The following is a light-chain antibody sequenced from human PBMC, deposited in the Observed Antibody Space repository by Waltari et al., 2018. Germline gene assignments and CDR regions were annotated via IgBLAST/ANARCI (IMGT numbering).Light chain of an antibody. J-gene: IGKJ1*01. Sequence: IVLTQSPGTLSLSPGGRATLSCRASQNIGNYLAWYQQKPGQAPRRIIYGASSRAAGIPDRFSGSGSGADFSRTISRLEPEDFAVYYCQHHVRLPATFGQGTKV. V-gene: IGKV3-20*01. CDR2: GAS. CDR1: QNIGNY. CDR3: QHHVRLPAT.